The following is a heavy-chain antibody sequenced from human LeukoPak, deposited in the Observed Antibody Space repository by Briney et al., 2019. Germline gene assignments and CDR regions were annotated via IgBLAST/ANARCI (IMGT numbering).Heavy chain of an antibody. V-gene: IGHV3-21*01. J-gene: IGHJ4*02. Sequence: GGSLRLSCTGSGFSFSSYSMNWVRQTPGKGLEWVSFISSGGRYIYYADSVKGRFTVSRDNAKNSLYLQMNSLRAEDTAVYYCARVSACSSSDSCYSGYWCQGTLVTVSS. CDR3: ARVSACSSSDSCYSGY. D-gene: IGHD2-15*01. CDR2: ISSGGRYI. CDR1: GFSFSSYS.